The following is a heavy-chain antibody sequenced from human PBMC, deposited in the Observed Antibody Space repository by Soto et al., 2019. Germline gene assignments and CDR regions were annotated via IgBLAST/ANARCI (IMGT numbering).Heavy chain of an antibody. V-gene: IGHV1-69*01. Sequence: QVRLVQSGPEVRKPGFSVKVSCKASGGTFSTSAISWVRQAPGQGLEWMGGIVPIFGPEKYAPKFQGRVTITADESTNTFYMELGSLRSEDTAVYYCARGLEYSSGWYYFDYWGQGTLVTVSS. CDR2: IVPIFGPE. D-gene: IGHD6-19*01. CDR3: ARGLEYSSGWYYFDY. J-gene: IGHJ4*02. CDR1: GGTFSTSA.